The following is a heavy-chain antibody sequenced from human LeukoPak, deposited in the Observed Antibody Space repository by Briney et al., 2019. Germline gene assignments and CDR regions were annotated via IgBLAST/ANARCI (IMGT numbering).Heavy chain of an antibody. D-gene: IGHD6-19*01. Sequence: GGTLRLSRAASGFTFSPYGMHWVRQAPGKGLEWVAVISYDGSNKYYADSVKGRFTISRDNSKNTLYLQMNSLRAEDTAVYYCTRHSSHSSGSNWGQGTLVTVSS. CDR1: GFTFSPYG. J-gene: IGHJ4*02. CDR3: TRHSSHSSGSN. V-gene: IGHV3-30*03. CDR2: ISYDGSNK.